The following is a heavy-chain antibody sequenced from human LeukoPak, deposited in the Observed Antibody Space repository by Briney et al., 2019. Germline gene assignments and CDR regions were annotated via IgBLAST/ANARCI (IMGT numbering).Heavy chain of an antibody. Sequence: SETLSLTCTVSGGSISSSIHYWGWIRQPPGKGLEWIGNIYYRGNTYYNPSLKSQVTISVDTSNTQFSLKLSSLTAADTAVYYCARRSITGPTVDNWGQGTLVTVSS. J-gene: IGHJ4*02. CDR3: ARRSITGPTVDN. CDR2: IYYRGNT. D-gene: IGHD1-20*01. V-gene: IGHV4-39*01. CDR1: GGSISSSIHY.